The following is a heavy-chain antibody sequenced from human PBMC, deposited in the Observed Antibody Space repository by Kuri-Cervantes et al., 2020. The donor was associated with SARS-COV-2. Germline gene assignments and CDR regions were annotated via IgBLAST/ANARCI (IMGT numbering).Heavy chain of an antibody. Sequence: SVKVSCKASGGTFSSYAISWVRQAPGQGLEWMGGIIPIFGTANYAQRFQGRVTVTTDESTSTAYMELSSLRSEDTAVYYCASGYSSGSHYYYYYMDVWGKGTTVTVSS. CDR3: ASGYSSGSHYYYYYMDV. D-gene: IGHD6-19*01. CDR2: IIPIFGTA. J-gene: IGHJ6*03. CDR1: GGTFSSYA. V-gene: IGHV1-69*05.